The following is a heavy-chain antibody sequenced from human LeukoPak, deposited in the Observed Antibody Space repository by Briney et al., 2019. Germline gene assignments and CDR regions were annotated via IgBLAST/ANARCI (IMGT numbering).Heavy chain of an antibody. CDR1: GFTFSSYW. CDR3: ARGLSPGDYNYYMDV. V-gene: IGHV3-7*01. J-gene: IGHJ6*03. Sequence: GGSLRLSCAASGFTFSSYWMSWVRQAPGKGLEWVANIKQDGSEKYYVDSVKGRFTISRDNAKNSLYLQMNSLRAEDTAVYYCARGLSPGDYNYYMDVWGKGTTVTVSS. CDR2: IKQDGSEK.